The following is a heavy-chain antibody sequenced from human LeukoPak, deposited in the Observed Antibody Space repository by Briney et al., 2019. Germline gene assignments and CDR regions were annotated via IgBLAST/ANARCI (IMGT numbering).Heavy chain of an antibody. V-gene: IGHV3-23*01. CDR3: AKEGYYYDSSGSHFDY. CDR2: ISGSGGST. J-gene: IGHJ4*02. Sequence: PGGSLRLSCAASGFTFSSYAMSWVRQAPGKGLEWVSAISGSGGSTYYADSVKGRFTISRDNSKNTLYLQMNSLRDEDTAVYYCAKEGYYYDSSGSHFDYWGQGTLVTVSS. D-gene: IGHD3-22*01. CDR1: GFTFSSYA.